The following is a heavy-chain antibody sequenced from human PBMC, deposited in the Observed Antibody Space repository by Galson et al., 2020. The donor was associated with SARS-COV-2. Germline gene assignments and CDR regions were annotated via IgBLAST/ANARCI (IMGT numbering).Heavy chain of an antibody. V-gene: IGHV3-30-3*01. CDR1: GFTFRSYA. J-gene: IGHJ5*02. Sequence: GESLQISCAASGFTFRSYAMHWVRQAPGQGLEWVEVISYDGSNKYYADSVKGRFTISRDNSKNTLYLQMNSLRAEDTAVYYCARTGSGSYLGWFYPWGQGTLVTVSS. CDR3: ARTGSGSYLGWFYP. CDR2: ISYDGSNK. D-gene: IGHD3-10*01.